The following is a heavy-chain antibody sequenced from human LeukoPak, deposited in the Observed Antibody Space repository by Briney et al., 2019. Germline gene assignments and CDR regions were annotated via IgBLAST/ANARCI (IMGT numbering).Heavy chain of an antibody. V-gene: IGHV3-7*04. CDR3: ARVQQAAFDY. CDR2: IKQDGSEK. CDR1: GFTLSSHW. J-gene: IGHJ4*02. D-gene: IGHD6-25*01. Sequence: SGGSLRLSCAASGFTLSSHWMSWVRQAPGKGLEWVANIKQDGSEKYYVNSVKGRFTISRDNAKNSLYLQMDSLRAEDTAVYYCARVQQAAFDYWGQGTLVTVSS.